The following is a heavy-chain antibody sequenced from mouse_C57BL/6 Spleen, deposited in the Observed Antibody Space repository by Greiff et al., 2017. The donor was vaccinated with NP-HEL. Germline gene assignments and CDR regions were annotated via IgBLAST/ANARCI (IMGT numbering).Heavy chain of an antibody. CDR1: GYTFTEYT. CDR2: FYPGSGSI. CDR3: ARHEEDYYGSSEYYFDY. V-gene: IGHV1-62-2*01. J-gene: IGHJ2*01. Sequence: QVQLQQSGAELVKPGASVKLSCKASGYTFTEYTIHWVKQRSGQGLEWIGWFYPGSGSIKYNEKFKDKATLTADKSSSTVYMELSRLTSEDSAVYFCARHEEDYYGSSEYYFDYWGQGTTLTVSS. D-gene: IGHD1-1*01.